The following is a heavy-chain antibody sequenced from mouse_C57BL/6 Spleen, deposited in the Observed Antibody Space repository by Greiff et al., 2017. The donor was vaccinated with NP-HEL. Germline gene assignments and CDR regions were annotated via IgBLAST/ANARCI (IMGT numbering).Heavy chain of an antibody. D-gene: IGHD1-1*01. V-gene: IGHV1-52*01. Sequence: QVQLQQPGAELVRPGSSVKLSCKASGYTFTSYWMHWVKQRPIQGLEWIGNIDPSDSETHYNQKFKDKATLTVDKSSSTAYMQLSSLTSEDSAVYYCARSDYYYGSSADYYAMDYWGQGTSVTVSS. CDR1: GYTFTSYW. CDR2: IDPSDSET. CDR3: ARSDYYYGSSADYYAMDY. J-gene: IGHJ4*01.